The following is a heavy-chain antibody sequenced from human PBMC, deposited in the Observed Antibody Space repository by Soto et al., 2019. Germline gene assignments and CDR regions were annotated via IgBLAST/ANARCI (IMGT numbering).Heavy chain of an antibody. CDR2: ITPFVDTS. J-gene: IGHJ6*02. Sequence: QVRLVQSGAEVKKPGSSVKVSCKVSGGTFSKYSLSWVRQTPGQGLEWMGGITPFVDTSNYAQRFLGRVTITADKSTNTAFLEVSGLKSEDTALYFYASTSYCNGSSCYSRHYYGMDVWGQGTTVTVSS. CDR3: ASTSYCNGSSCYSRHYYGMDV. V-gene: IGHV1-69*06. D-gene: IGHD2-2*01. CDR1: GGTFSKYS.